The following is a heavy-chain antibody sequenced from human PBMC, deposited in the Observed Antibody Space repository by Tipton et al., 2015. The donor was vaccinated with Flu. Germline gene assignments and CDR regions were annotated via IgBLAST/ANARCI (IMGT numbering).Heavy chain of an antibody. J-gene: IGHJ4*02. CDR2: FDREFGQS. D-gene: IGHD2-8*01. CDR1: GATLTESS. Sequence: QVQLVQSGAEVKRPGASVKVSCKLSGATLTESSIHWVRQSPGKGLEWMGGFDREFGQSIYAQTFQGRVIVTQDTSTDTAYMELSNLRSEDTAIYYCAREGLRYLTNKWGQGTLVTVSS. V-gene: IGHV1-24*01. CDR3: AREGLRYLTNK.